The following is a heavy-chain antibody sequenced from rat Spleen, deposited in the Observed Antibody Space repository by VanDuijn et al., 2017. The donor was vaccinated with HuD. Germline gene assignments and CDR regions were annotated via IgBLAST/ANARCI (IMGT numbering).Heavy chain of an antibody. V-gene: IGHV5-25*01. Sequence: EVQLVESGGGLMQPGRSLKLSCAVSGFTFSNFDMAWVRQAPTKGLEWVASISPSGVTYYRDSVKGRFTVSRENTERTLYLLVDSLRSEDTATYYCVRQDTSGYSNWFAYWGQGTLVTVSS. CDR3: VRQDTSGYSNWFAY. D-gene: IGHD4-3*01. CDR2: ISPSGVT. CDR1: GFTFSNFD. J-gene: IGHJ3*01.